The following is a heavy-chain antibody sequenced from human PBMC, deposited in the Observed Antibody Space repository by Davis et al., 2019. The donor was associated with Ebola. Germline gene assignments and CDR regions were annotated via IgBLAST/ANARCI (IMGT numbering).Heavy chain of an antibody. D-gene: IGHD5-24*01. J-gene: IGHJ4*02. Sequence: SETLSLTCAVHGGSFSGYYWSWIRQPPGKGLEWIGEINHSGSTNYNPSLKSRVTISVDTSKNQFSLKLSSVTAADTAVYYCARGRMLWDGYDYWGQGTLVTVSS. CDR1: GGSFSGYY. CDR3: ARGRMLWDGYDY. V-gene: IGHV4-34*01. CDR2: INHSGST.